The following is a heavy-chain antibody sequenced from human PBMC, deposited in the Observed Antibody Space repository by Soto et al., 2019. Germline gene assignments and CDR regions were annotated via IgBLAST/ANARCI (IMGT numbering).Heavy chain of an antibody. CDR3: ARGERRSMLIVSVFDY. J-gene: IGHJ4*02. CDR1: GASLTTNKYY. Sequence: QVEMQESGPGLVKPSETLSLTCPVSGASLTTNKYYWGWIRQSPGKGLEWIGSVYYSGSTYYNPSLKSRVSISVDMSNCSLNLRSVTAADTAVYYCARGERRSMLIVSVFDYWGQGMLVSVSS. V-gene: IGHV4-39*02. D-gene: IGHD2-8*01. CDR2: VYYSGST.